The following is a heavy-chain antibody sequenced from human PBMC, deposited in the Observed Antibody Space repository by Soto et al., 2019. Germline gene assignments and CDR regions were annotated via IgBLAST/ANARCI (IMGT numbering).Heavy chain of an antibody. J-gene: IGHJ3*02. CDR1: GFTFRDYY. CDR2: ISSSGTGI. Sequence: QVQLVESGGGLVKPGGSLRLSCAASGFTFRDYYMTWIRQAPGKGLEWVSYISSSGTGIYYADSVKGRFTISRDNAKNSLYLVMSSLRAEDTAVNYCARAYSDAFDIWGQGTMVTVSS. V-gene: IGHV3-11*01. CDR3: ARAYSDAFDI. D-gene: IGHD2-15*01.